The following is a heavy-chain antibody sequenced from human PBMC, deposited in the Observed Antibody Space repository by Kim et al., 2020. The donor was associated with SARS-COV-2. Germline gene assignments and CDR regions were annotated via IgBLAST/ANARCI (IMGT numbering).Heavy chain of an antibody. Sequence: SVKGRFTISRDNSKNTLYLQMNSLRAEDTAVYYCAKTYPTTVVTPGAFDIWGQGTMVTVSS. D-gene: IGHD4-17*01. V-gene: IGHV3-30*02. J-gene: IGHJ3*02. CDR3: AKTYPTTVVTPGAFDI.